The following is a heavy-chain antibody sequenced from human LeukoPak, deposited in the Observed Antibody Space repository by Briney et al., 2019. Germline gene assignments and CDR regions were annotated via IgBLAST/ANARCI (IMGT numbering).Heavy chain of an antibody. CDR2: IYYSGST. Sequence: SETLSLTCTVSGGSISSSSYYWGWIHQPPGKGLEWIGSIYYSGSTYYNPSLKSRVTISVDTSKNQFSLKLSSVTAADTAVYYCARHGPSLGVVTATSGFDPWGQGTLVTVSS. D-gene: IGHD2-21*02. V-gene: IGHV4-39*01. J-gene: IGHJ5*02. CDR3: ARHGPSLGVVTATSGFDP. CDR1: GGSISSSSYY.